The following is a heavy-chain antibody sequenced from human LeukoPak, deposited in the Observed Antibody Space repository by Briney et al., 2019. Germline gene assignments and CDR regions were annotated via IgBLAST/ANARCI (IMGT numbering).Heavy chain of an antibody. CDR1: GFTFSDYY. Sequence: GGPLRLSCAASGFTFSDYYMNWIRQAPGKGLEWLSYIGPNGNDINYVDSVRGRFIISRDNAKILLFLQMNSLSAEDTAVHYCVKRARLADNRGQGILVTVSS. D-gene: IGHD6-6*01. V-gene: IGHV3-11*01. CDR3: VKRARLADN. J-gene: IGHJ4*02. CDR2: IGPNGNDI.